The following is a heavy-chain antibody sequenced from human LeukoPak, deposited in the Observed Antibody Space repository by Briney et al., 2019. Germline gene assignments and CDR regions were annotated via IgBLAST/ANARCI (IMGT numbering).Heavy chain of an antibody. V-gene: IGHV3-7*01. Sequence: PSETLSLTCTVSGGSISSSSYYWGWIRQPPGKGLEWMANINQDGSEKYYVDSVKGRFTISRDNAMNSLYLQMNSLRAEDTAVYYCAKEEILPGARSYFDYWGQGTLVTVSS. D-gene: IGHD1-14*01. CDR1: GGSISSSSYY. J-gene: IGHJ4*02. CDR3: AKEEILPGARSYFDY. CDR2: INQDGSEK.